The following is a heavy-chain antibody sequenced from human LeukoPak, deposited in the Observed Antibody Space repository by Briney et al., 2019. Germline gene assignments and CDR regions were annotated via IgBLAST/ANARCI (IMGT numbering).Heavy chain of an antibody. D-gene: IGHD3-3*01. Sequence: SETLSLTCTVSEGSISSGGYHWSWIRQPPGQGLEWIGYIYHSGSTYYNPSLKSRLTISVDTSKNQFSLRLTSVTAADTAVYYCARVDFWSGSNRMDVWGKGTTVIVSS. V-gene: IGHV4-30-2*01. J-gene: IGHJ6*04. CDR1: EGSISSGGYH. CDR2: IYHSGST. CDR3: ARVDFWSGSNRMDV.